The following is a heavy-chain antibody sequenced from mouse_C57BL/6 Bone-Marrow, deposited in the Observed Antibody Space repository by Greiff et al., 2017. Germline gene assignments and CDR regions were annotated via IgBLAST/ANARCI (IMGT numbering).Heavy chain of an antibody. J-gene: IGHJ2*01. D-gene: IGHD3-2*02. V-gene: IGHV1-69*01. CDR1: GYTFTSYW. CDR3: ARQYRSSGLLDY. Sequence: QVQLQQPGAELVMPGASVKLSCKASGYTFTSYWMHWVKQRPGQGLEWIGEIDPSDSYTNYNQKFKGKSTLTVDKSSSTAYMQLSSLTSEDSAVYYGARQYRSSGLLDYWGQGTTLTVSS. CDR2: IDPSDSYT.